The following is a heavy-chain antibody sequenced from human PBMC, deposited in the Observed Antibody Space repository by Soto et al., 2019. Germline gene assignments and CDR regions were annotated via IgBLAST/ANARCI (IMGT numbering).Heavy chain of an antibody. CDR2: INACNGNT. Sequence: QVQLVQSGAEVKKPGASVKVSCKASGYTLTSYAMHWVRQAPGHRLEGMGWINACNGNTKYSHKFQGRVTITRDTSARTADVELSSLRSDDTAVYYRARTALRIAAAVTPANWFDPWGQGPLVTVST. D-gene: IGHD6-13*01. CDR1: GYTLTSYA. CDR3: ARTALRIAAAVTPANWFDP. J-gene: IGHJ5*02. V-gene: IGHV1-3*01.